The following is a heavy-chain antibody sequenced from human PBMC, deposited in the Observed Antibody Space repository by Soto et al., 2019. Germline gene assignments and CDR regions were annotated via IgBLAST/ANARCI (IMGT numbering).Heavy chain of an antibody. Sequence: GSLRLSCAASGFTFSTYWMNGVRQAPGKGLEWVANIKQDGSEKYYVDSVKGRFAISRDNAKDSLFLQMNNLRAEDTAVYYCVRDWSTFWGMDVWGQGTTVTVSS. V-gene: IGHV3-7*01. CDR3: VRDWSTFWGMDV. J-gene: IGHJ6*02. CDR1: GFTFSTYW. CDR2: IKQDGSEK.